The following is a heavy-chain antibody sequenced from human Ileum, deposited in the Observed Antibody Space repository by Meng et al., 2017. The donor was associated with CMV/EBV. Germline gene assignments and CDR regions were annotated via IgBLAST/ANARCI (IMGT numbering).Heavy chain of an antibody. CDR3: ARTICDYTDYKYFDL. V-gene: IGHV4-4*07. CDR2: LSTTGST. Sequence: QVQLQGAHPGLVNPLATLSLTCTVSGRSIRSYSWSWIRQHAGNRLECIGRLSTTGSTNYHPCLKSRVPMSVDTSKKQFSLRLSSVTAADTAVYYCARTICDYTDYKYFDLWGRGTLVTISS. D-gene: IGHD4-11*01. CDR1: GRSIRSYS. J-gene: IGHJ2*01.